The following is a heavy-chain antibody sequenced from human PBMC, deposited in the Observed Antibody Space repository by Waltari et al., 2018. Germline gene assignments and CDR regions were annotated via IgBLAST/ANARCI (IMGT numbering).Heavy chain of an antibody. CDR1: GGSISSSSYY. CDR2: IYYSGIT. J-gene: IGHJ4*02. CDR3: ARDGDPRVVAATPLDY. D-gene: IGHD2-15*01. V-gene: IGHV4-39*07. Sequence: QLQLQESGPGLVKPSETLSLTCTVSGGSISSSSYYWGWIRQPPGKGLEWIGSIYYSGITFYNPSLKSRVTISVDTSKNQFSLRLSSVAAADTAVYYCARDGDPRVVAATPLDYWGQGTLVTVSS.